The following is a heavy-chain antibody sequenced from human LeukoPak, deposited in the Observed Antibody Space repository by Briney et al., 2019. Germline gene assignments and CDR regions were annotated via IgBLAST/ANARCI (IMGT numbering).Heavy chain of an antibody. V-gene: IGHV3-53*01. CDR2: IYSGGST. CDR1: GFTVSSNY. CDR3: ARDTGYSYGYDY. D-gene: IGHD5-18*01. Sequence: GGSLRLSCAASGFTVSSNYMSWVRQAPGKGLEWVSVIYSGGSTYYADSVKGRFTISRDNSKNTLYLQMNSLRAEDTAVYYCARDTGYSYGYDYWGQGTLVTVSS. J-gene: IGHJ4*02.